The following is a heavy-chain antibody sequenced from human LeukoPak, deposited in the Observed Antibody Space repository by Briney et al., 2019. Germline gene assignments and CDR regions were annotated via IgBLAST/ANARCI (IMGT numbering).Heavy chain of an antibody. CDR3: AELGITMIGGV. J-gene: IGHJ6*04. Sequence: GGSLRLSCAASGFTFSNYAMPWVRQAPGKGLEWVAFIPYDGTNKYHADSVKGRFTISRDNSKNTLYLQMNSLRAEDTAVYYCAELGITMIGGVWGKGTTVTISS. D-gene: IGHD3-10*02. CDR1: GFTFSNYA. V-gene: IGHV3-30*02. CDR2: IPYDGTNK.